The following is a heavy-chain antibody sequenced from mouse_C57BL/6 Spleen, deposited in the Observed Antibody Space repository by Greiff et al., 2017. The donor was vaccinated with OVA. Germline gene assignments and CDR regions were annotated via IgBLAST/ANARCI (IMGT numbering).Heavy chain of an antibody. CDR3: TRNYYYGRAMDY. D-gene: IGHD1-1*01. CDR2: IDPETGGP. CDR1: GYTFTDYE. Sequence: VKLLESGAELVRPGASVTLSCKASGYTFTDYEMHWVKQTPVPGLEWIGAIDPETGGPAYNQKFKGTAILTADKSSSTAYMELRSLTSEDSAVYYCTRNYYYGRAMDYWGQGTSVTVSS. J-gene: IGHJ4*01. V-gene: IGHV1-15*01.